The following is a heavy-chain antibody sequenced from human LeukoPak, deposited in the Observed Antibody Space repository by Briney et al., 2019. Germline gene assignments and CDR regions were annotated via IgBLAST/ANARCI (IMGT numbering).Heavy chain of an antibody. CDR1: GGSISSYY. D-gene: IGHD3-10*01. CDR2: IYYSGST. CDR3: ARAVSDGSEFDY. Sequence: SETLSLTCTVSGGSISSYYWSWIRQPPGKGLEWIGYIYYSGSTNYNPSLKSRVTISVDTSKNQFSLKLSSVTAADTAMYYCARAVSDGSEFDYWGQGTLVTVSS. J-gene: IGHJ4*02. V-gene: IGHV4-59*01.